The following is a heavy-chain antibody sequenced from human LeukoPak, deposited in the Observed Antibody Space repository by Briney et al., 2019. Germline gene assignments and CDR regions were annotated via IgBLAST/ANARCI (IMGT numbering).Heavy chain of an antibody. Sequence: KSSETLSLTCTVSGGSITNSRYYWGWVRQPPGKGLEWIGSIYYTGATYYNPSLKSRVTISVDTSKNQFSLSVTSVTAADTAVYYCARPAGNHLTYNWFDPWGQGTLVTVSS. J-gene: IGHJ5*02. CDR3: ARPAGNHLTYNWFDP. CDR2: IYYTGAT. V-gene: IGHV4-39*01. CDR1: GGSITNSRYY. D-gene: IGHD1-14*01.